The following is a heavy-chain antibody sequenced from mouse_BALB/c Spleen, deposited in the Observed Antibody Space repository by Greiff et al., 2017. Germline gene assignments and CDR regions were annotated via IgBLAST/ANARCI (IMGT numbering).Heavy chain of an antibody. J-gene: IGHJ3*01. CDR2: IYPYNGGT. Sequence: EVKLQESGPELVKPGASVKISCKASGYTFTDYNMHWVKQSHGKSLEWIGYIYPYNGGTGYNQKFKSKATLTVDNSSSTAYMELRSLTSEDSAVYYCASPSTMITTAFAYWGQGTLVTVSA. V-gene: IGHV1S29*02. CDR3: ASPSTMITTAFAY. CDR1: GYTFTDYN. D-gene: IGHD2-4*01.